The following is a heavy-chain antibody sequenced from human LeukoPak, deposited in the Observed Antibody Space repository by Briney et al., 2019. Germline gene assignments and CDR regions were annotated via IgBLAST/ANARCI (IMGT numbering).Heavy chain of an antibody. CDR2: IYPGDSDT. D-gene: IGHD2-15*01. Sequence: GEALKISFKGSGYSFTSYWIGWGRPMPGKGLEGKGIIYPGDSDTRDSPSFQGQVTISADKSISTAYLQWSSLKASDTAMYYCARQEGYCSGGSCYDNWFDPWGQGTLVTVSS. CDR1: GYSFTSYW. CDR3: ARQEGYCSGGSCYDNWFDP. V-gene: IGHV5-51*01. J-gene: IGHJ5*02.